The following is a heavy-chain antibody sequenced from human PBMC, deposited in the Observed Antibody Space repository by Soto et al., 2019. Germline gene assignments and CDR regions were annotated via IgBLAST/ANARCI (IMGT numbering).Heavy chain of an antibody. D-gene: IGHD3-22*01. J-gene: IGHJ4*02. CDR2: INPSGGST. V-gene: IGHV1-46*01. Sequence: GASVKVSCKASGYTFTSYYMHWVRQAPGQGLEWMGIINPSGGSTGYAQKFQGRVTMTRDTSTSTVYMELSSLRSEDTAVYYCAREGARYDSSGYYYLYWGQGTLVTVSS. CDR3: AREGARYDSSGYYYLY. CDR1: GYTFTSYY.